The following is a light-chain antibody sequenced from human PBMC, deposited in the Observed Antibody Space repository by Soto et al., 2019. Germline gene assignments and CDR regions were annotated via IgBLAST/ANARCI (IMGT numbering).Light chain of an antibody. CDR1: QSVKNN. J-gene: IGKJ2*01. Sequence: EIVMTQSPATLSVSPGEGATLSCRASQSVKNNLAWYQQKPGQAPRLLINGVSTRATGIPARFSGSGSGTEFTLTISSLQSEDFAVYYCQQYSHRPPMYTFGQGTKLEIK. CDR3: QQYSHRPPMYT. V-gene: IGKV3-15*01. CDR2: GVS.